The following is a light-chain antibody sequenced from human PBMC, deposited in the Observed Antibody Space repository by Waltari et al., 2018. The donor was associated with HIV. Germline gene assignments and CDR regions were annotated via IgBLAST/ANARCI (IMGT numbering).Light chain of an antibody. J-gene: IGKJ2*01. V-gene: IGKV1-33*01. CDR2: DAF. Sequence: DIQMTQSPSSLSAFVGDRVTITCQASQDINNYLNWYHQKPGRAPEVLIYDAFNLKPGLPSRFSGSASETDFTLTISDLQPEDIGTYYCQQYNNVPYTFGQGTTLQI. CDR3: QQYNNVPYT. CDR1: QDINNY.